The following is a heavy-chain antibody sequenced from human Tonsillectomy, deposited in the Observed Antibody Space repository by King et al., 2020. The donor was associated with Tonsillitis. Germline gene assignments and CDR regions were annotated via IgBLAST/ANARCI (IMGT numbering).Heavy chain of an antibody. CDR1: GYNFTNYW. CDR3: AKSCARRRGPDDGMDV. CDR2: IYPGDSDS. D-gene: IGHD1-14*01. J-gene: IGHJ6*02. Sequence: EVQLVESGAEVKKPGESLKISCKGSGYNFTNYWIGWVRQMPGKGLEWLGIIYPGDSDSRYSPSFQGQVTISADKSINTAYLQWSSLKASDTAMYYCAKSCARRRGPDDGMDVWGPGTTVTVSS. V-gene: IGHV5-51*01.